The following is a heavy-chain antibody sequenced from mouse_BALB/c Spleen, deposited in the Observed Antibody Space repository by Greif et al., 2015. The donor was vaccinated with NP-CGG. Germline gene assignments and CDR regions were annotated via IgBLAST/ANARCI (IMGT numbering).Heavy chain of an antibody. CDR2: ILPGSGST. D-gene: IGHD2-3*01. V-gene: IGHV1-9*01. J-gene: IGHJ3*01. Sequence: QVQLQQSGAELMKPGASVKISCKATGYTFSSYWIEWVKQRPGHGLEWIGEILPGSGSTNYNEKFKGKATFTADTSSNTAYMQLSSLTSEDSAVYYCARGIYDGLLTYWGQGTLVTVSA. CDR3: ARGIYDGLLTY. CDR1: GYTFSSYW.